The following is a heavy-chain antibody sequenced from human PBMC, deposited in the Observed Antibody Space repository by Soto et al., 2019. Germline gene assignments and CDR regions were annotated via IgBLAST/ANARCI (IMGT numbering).Heavy chain of an antibody. CDR1: GFTFDDYA. CDR2: ISWNSGSI. D-gene: IGHD6-13*01. CDR3: AKDKARIAAAGSDY. Sequence: EVQLVESGGGLVQPGRSRRLSCAASGFTFDDYAMHWVRQAPGKGLEWVSGISWNSGSIGYADSVKGRFTISRDNAKNSLYLQMNSLRADDTALYYCAKDKARIAAAGSDYWGQGTLVTVSS. J-gene: IGHJ4*02. V-gene: IGHV3-9*01.